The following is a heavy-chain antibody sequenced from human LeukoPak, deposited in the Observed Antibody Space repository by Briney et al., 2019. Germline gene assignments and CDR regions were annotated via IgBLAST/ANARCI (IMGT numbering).Heavy chain of an antibody. CDR3: ARGPNSNWSGLDF. J-gene: IGHJ4*02. CDR1: GFSFRGHW. V-gene: IGHV3-74*01. CDR2: ISPTGSTT. Sequence: PGGSLRLACTASGFSFRGHWMERARQLTAKGLVWVSRISPTGSTTSYADSVKGRFTVTRDNAKNTLYLQVNNLRAEDTAVYYCARGPNSNWSGLDFWGQGTLLTVSS. D-gene: IGHD6-6*01.